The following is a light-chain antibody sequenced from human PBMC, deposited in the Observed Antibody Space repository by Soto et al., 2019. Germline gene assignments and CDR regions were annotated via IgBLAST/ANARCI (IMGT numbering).Light chain of an antibody. J-gene: IGLJ1*01. CDR1: SSDVGGYNY. Sequence: QASLTQPASLSGSPGQSITLSCPGTSSDVGGYNYVSWYQQHPGKAPKLMIYDVSNRPSGVSNRFSGSKSGNTASLTISGLQAEDEADYYCSSYTSSSSVFGTGTKVTVL. V-gene: IGLV2-14*01. CDR2: DVS. CDR3: SSYTSSSSV.